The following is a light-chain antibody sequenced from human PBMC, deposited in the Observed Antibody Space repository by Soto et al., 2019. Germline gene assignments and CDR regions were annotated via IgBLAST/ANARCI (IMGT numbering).Light chain of an antibody. CDR3: GSWDSSLSAYV. CDR2: DDN. V-gene: IGLV1-51*01. Sequence: QSVMTQSPSVSAAPGQTVTISCSGSSSNIGGNSVSWYQQLPGTAPKLLIYDDNKRPSGIPDRFSGSKSGTSATLGITGFQTGDEADYYCGSWDSSLSAYVFGTGTKLTVL. J-gene: IGLJ1*01. CDR1: SSNIGGNS.